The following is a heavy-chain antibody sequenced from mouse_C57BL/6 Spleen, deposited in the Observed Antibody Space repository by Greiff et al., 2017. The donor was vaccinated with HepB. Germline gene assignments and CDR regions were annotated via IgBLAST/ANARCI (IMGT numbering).Heavy chain of an antibody. CDR2: IYPGSGST. V-gene: IGHV1-55*01. CDR3: ARHYGSSSGYAMDY. J-gene: IGHJ4*01. CDR1: GYTFTSYW. Sequence: QVQLQQPGAELVKPGASVKMSCKASGYTFTSYWITWVKQRPGQGLEWIGDIYPGSGSTNYNEKFKSKATLTVDTSSSTAYMQLSSLTSEDSAVYYCARHYGSSSGYAMDYWGQGTSVTVSS. D-gene: IGHD1-1*01.